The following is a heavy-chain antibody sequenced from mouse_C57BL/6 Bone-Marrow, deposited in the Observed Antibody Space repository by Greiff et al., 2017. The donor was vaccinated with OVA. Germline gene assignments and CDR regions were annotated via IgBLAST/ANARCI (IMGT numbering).Heavy chain of an antibody. CDR3: ARGGTSPFAY. V-gene: IGHV1-42*01. CDR1: GYSFTGYY. D-gene: IGHD4-1*01. J-gene: IGHJ3*01. Sequence: EVKLMESGPELVKPGASVKISCKASGYSFTGYYMNWVKQSPEKSLEWIGEINPSTGGTTYNQKFKAKATLTVDKSSSTAYMQRKSLTSEDSAVYDCARGGTSPFAYWGQGTLVTVSA. CDR2: INPSTGGT.